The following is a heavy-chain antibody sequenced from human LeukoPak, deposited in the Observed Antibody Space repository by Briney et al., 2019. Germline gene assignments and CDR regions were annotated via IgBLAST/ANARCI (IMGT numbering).Heavy chain of an antibody. CDR3: ARRDISSGWSFDY. V-gene: IGHV4-4*07. J-gene: IGHJ4*02. D-gene: IGHD6-19*01. CDR1: GGSISNYH. Sequence: SETRSLTCTVSGGSISNYHWSWIRQPAGKVLEWIGQIHTSGSTNYHPPLKSRVTMSIDTPENQLSLTIRSVTAANTAVYYCARRDISSGWSFDYWGQGTLVTVSS. CDR2: IHTSGST.